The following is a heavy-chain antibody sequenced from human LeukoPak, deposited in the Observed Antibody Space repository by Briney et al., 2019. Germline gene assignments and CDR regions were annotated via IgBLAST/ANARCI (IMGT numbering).Heavy chain of an antibody. Sequence: ASVKVSCKASGYTFTSYGISWVRQAPGQGLEWMGWISAYNGNTNYAQKLQGRVTMTTDTSTSTAYMELRSLRSDDTAVYYCARDRAMVRGVIIGFYYHYGMDVWGQGTTVTVSS. J-gene: IGHJ6*02. D-gene: IGHD3-10*01. CDR3: ARDRAMVRGVIIGFYYHYGMDV. CDR1: GYTFTSYG. V-gene: IGHV1-18*01. CDR2: ISAYNGNT.